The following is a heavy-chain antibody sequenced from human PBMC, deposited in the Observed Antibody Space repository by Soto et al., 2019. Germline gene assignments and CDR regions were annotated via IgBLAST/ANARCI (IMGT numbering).Heavy chain of an antibody. CDR1: GGSITNSGYY. Sequence: QLQLQESGPGLVKPSETLSLTCTVSGGSITNSGYYWGWVRQPPGKGLEWIGSIFYSGSTHYKPSLQRRGTISGDTSKNQFSLKLSSVTAADTAVYYCARTPDSSGYYFDYWGQGTLVTVSS. D-gene: IGHD3-22*01. CDR3: ARTPDSSGYYFDY. V-gene: IGHV4-39*01. CDR2: IFYSGST. J-gene: IGHJ4*02.